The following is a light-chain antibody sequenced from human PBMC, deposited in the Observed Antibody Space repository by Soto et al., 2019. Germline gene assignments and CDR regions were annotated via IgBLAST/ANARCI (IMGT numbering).Light chain of an antibody. CDR2: EAS. J-gene: IGKJ1*01. Sequence: EIVLTQSPAPLSASPGERSTLSCRASQTVGVRLAWYQHKPGQAPRLLIYEASNRAAGIPGRFSGSWSGTDCTLTITSLEPEDVALYYCHQRKRWPRTFGQGTKVDIK. V-gene: IGKV3-11*01. CDR1: QTVGVR. CDR3: HQRKRWPRT.